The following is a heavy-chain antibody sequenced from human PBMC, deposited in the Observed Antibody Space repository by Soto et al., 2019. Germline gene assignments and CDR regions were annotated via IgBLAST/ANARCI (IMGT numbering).Heavy chain of an antibody. CDR1: GGSISPGDYF. CDR3: ARGRGSSWYFDY. V-gene: IGHV4-30-4*01. Sequence: ASETLSLTCTVSGGSISPGDYFWSWIRQNPGKGLEWIGYIYYTGSTFYNPSLRSRVTISGDTSKNEFSLKLSSVTAADTAVYYCARGRGSSWYFDYWGQGTLVTVS. CDR2: IYYTGST. D-gene: IGHD6-13*01. J-gene: IGHJ4*02.